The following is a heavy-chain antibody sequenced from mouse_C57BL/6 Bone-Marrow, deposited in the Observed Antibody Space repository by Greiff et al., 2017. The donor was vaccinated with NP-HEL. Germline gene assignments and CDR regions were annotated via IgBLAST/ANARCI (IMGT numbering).Heavy chain of an antibody. CDR2: IYPGDGDT. V-gene: IGHV1-82*01. CDR1: GYAFSSSW. Sequence: VQLQQSGPELVKPGASVKISCKASGYAFSSSWMNWVKQRPGKGLEWIGRIYPGDGDTNYNGKFKGKATLTADKSSSTAYMQLSSLTSEDSAVYFCAGGLYYDYDWFAYWGQGTLVTVSA. J-gene: IGHJ3*01. CDR3: AGGLYYDYDWFAY. D-gene: IGHD2-4*01.